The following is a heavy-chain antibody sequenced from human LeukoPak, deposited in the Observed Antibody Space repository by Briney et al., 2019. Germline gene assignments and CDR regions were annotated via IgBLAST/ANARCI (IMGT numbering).Heavy chain of an antibody. Sequence: SETLSLTCTVSGGSISSYYWSWIRQPAGKGLERIGRIYTSGSTNYNPSLKSRVTMSVDTSKNQFSLKLSSVTAADTAVYYCASLERGHGRTAYYYYYMDVWGKGTTVTVSS. CDR3: ASLERGHGRTAYYYYYMDV. D-gene: IGHD3-3*01. V-gene: IGHV4-4*07. CDR2: IYTSGST. J-gene: IGHJ6*03. CDR1: GGSISSYY.